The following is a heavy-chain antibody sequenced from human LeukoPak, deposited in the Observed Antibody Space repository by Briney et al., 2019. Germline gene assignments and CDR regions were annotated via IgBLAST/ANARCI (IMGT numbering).Heavy chain of an antibody. J-gene: IGHJ1*01. V-gene: IGHV4-34*01. D-gene: IGHD6-13*01. Sequence: PSETLSLTCAVYGGSFSGYYWSWIRQPPGKGLEWIGEINHSGSTNYNPSLKSRVTISVDTSKNQFSLKLSSVTAADTAVYYCAREVGQQLAPEYFQHWGQGTLVTVSS. CDR2: INHSGST. CDR3: AREVGQQLAPEYFQH. CDR1: GGSFSGYY.